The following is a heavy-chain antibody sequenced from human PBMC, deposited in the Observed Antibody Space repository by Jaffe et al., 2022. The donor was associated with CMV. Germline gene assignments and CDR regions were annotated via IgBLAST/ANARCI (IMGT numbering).Heavy chain of an antibody. J-gene: IGHJ6*03. CDR2: IYSGGST. D-gene: IGHD4-17*01. Sequence: EVQLVETGGGLIQPGGSLRLSCAASGFTVSSNYMSWVRQAPGKGLEWVSVIYSGGSTYYADSVKGRFTISRDNSKNTLYLQMNSLRAEDTAVYYCAREVLMDGDPKTTRRDSRAYYYMDVWGKGTTVTVSS. CDR1: GFTVSSNY. CDR3: AREVLMDGDPKTTRRDSRAYYYMDV. V-gene: IGHV3-53*02.